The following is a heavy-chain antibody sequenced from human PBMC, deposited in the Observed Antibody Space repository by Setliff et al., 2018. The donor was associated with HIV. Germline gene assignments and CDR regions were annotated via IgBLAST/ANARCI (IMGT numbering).Heavy chain of an antibody. J-gene: IGHJ5*02. Sequence: SETLSLTCAVYGGSISGYYWSWIRRPPGQGLEWIGYIYTSGSTNYNPSLNSRVTMSVDTSKNQFSLKLNSVTAADTAVYYCARDLPDLTGRSLDPWGQGTLVTVSS. CDR2: IYTSGST. CDR1: GGSISGYY. V-gene: IGHV4-4*08. CDR3: ARDLPDLTGRSLDP.